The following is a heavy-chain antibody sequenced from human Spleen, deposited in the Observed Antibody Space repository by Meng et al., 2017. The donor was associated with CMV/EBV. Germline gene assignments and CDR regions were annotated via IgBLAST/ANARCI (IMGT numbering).Heavy chain of an antibody. CDR1: GYTFTSYT. J-gene: IGHJ6*02. Sequence: SVKVSCKASGYTFTSYTISWVRQAPGQGLEWMGRIIPILGIANYAQKFQGRVTITADKSTSTAYMELSSLRSEDTAVYYCARVASSWLRFLEWLPYSSGMDVWGQGTTVTVSS. CDR3: ARVASSWLRFLEWLPYSSGMDV. V-gene: IGHV1-69*02. D-gene: IGHD3-3*01. CDR2: IIPILGIA.